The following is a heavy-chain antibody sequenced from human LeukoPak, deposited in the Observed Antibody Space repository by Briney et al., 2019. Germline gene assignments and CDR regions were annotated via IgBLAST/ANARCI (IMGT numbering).Heavy chain of an antibody. CDR1: GFTLSSYG. D-gene: IGHD6-13*01. V-gene: IGHV3-30*12. CDR3: ARKQAAAMDV. Sequence: GGSLRLSCAASGFTLSSYGIHWVRQAPGEGLEWLAMIFYDGSNKYYIDSVKGRFTMSRDNPKNTAYLQMSSLRAEDTAVYYCARKQAAAMDVWGKGTTVTVSS. CDR2: IFYDGSNK. J-gene: IGHJ6*04.